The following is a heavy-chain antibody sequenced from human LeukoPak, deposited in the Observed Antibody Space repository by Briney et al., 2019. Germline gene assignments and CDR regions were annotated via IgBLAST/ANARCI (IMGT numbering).Heavy chain of an antibody. Sequence: NPSETLSLTCTVSGGSISSYYWSWIRQPPGKGLEWIGYIYYSGSTNYNPSLKSRVTISVDTSKNQFSLKLSSVTAADTAVYYCAGHYDSSGSPFDYWGQGTLVTVS. CDR3: AGHYDSSGSPFDY. CDR2: IYYSGST. D-gene: IGHD3-22*01. J-gene: IGHJ4*02. V-gene: IGHV4-59*01. CDR1: GGSISSYY.